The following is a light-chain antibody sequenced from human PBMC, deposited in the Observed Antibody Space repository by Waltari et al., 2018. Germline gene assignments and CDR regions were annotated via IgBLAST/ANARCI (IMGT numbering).Light chain of an antibody. J-gene: IGLJ3*02. CDR3: SAWDSSLSAWV. V-gene: IGLV10-54*04. Sequence: QAGLTQPPSVSKGLRQTATLTCTGNSNNVGYEGAAWVQQHQGQPPKLLFDRNNNRPSGISDRFSVFRSGNTASLTVTGLQPEDEADYYCSAWDSSLSAWVFAGGTKLTVL. CDR2: RNN. CDR1: SNNVGYEG.